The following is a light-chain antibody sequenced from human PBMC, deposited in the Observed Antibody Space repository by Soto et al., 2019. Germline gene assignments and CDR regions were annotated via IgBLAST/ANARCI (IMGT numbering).Light chain of an antibody. V-gene: IGLV2-11*01. J-gene: IGLJ1*01. CDR2: XXX. CDR1: SSDVGGYNY. Sequence: QSALTQPRSVSGSPGQSVTISCTGTSSDVGGYNYVSWYEQPPVTAPQLMIYXXXKXXXXXXXXXXCSKSGNTASLTISGXXXXXXXXXYCCSYAGSYTWVFGTGTKLTVL. CDR3: CSYAGSYTWV.